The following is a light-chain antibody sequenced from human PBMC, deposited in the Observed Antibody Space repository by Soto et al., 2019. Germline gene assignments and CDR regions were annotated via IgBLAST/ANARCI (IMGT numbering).Light chain of an antibody. CDR1: SSDVGGYNY. Sequence: QSALTQPASVSGSPGQSITISCTGTSSDVGGYNYVSWYQQHPGKAPKLIIYDVSNRPSGVSNRFSGSKSGNTPSLTISGLQAEDEADYYCSSYTGSSTYVVFGGGTKVTVL. CDR3: SSYTGSSTYVV. V-gene: IGLV2-14*01. J-gene: IGLJ2*01. CDR2: DVS.